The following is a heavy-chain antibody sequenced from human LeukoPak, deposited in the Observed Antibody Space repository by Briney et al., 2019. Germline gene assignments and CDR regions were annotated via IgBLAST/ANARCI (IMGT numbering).Heavy chain of an antibody. J-gene: IGHJ4*02. V-gene: IGHV4-30-4*08. CDR1: GGSISSGGYY. CDR3: ARDPFWSGYYFDS. Sequence: SQTLSLTCTVSGGSISSGGYYWSWIRQHPGKGLEWIGNIYYSGSTYYNPSLRSRVSISVDTSKKQFSLKLSSLTAADTAVYYCARDPFWSGYYFDSWGQGTLVTVSS. CDR2: IYYSGST. D-gene: IGHD3-3*01.